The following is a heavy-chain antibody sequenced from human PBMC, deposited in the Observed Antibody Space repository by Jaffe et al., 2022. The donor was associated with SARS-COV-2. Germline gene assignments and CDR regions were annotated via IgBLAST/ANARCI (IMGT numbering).Heavy chain of an antibody. CDR3: ARDNHFVGALRYHAFDI. Sequence: EVQLVESGGGLVQPGGSLRLSCAASGFTFSIYDMNWVRQAPGKGLEWVSYITSGSTNIQYADSVKGRFTISRDNAKNSLFLEMNSLRAEDTAVYYCARDNHFVGALRYHAFDIWGQGTMVTVSS. D-gene: IGHD1-26*01. J-gene: IGHJ3*02. CDR2: ITSGSTNI. V-gene: IGHV3-48*04. CDR1: GFTFSIYD.